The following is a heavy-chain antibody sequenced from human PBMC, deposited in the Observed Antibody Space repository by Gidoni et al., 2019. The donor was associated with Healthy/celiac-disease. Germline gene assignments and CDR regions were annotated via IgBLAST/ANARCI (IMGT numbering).Heavy chain of an antibody. CDR1: GGSISSYY. D-gene: IGHD3-10*01. Sequence: QVQLQESGPGLVKPSETLSLTCPVSGGSISSYYWSWIRQPPGKGLEWIGYIYDSGSTHYNPSLKSRVTISVDTSKNHFSLKLSSVTAADTAVYYCARGTTYYYGSGSYYLDYWGQGTLVTVSS. CDR3: ARGTTYYYGSGSYYLDY. J-gene: IGHJ4*02. V-gene: IGHV4-59*01. CDR2: IYDSGST.